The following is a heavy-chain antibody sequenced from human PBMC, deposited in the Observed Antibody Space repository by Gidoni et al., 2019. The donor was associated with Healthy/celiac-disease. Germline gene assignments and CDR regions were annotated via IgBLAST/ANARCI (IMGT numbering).Heavy chain of an antibody. V-gene: IGHV3-21*01. CDR3: ARENSGCGGDCYVFDY. CDR1: GFTFSSYS. J-gene: IGHJ4*02. CDR2: ISSSSSYI. Sequence: EVQLVESGGGLVKHGGSLRHAWAASGFTFSSYSMNWVRQAPGEGLEWVSSISSSSSYIYYADSVKGRFTISRDNAKNSLYLQMNSLRAEDTAVYYCARENSGCGGDCYVFDYWGQGTLVTVSS. D-gene: IGHD2-21*02.